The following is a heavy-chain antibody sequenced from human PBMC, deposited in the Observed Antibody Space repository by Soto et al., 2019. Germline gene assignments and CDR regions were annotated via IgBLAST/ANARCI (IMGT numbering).Heavy chain of an antibody. CDR1: GYTFTSYG. CDR3: ARSTVGCGGDCYNYWYFDL. V-gene: IGHV1-18*01. Sequence: QVQLVQSGAEVKKPGASVKVSFKASGYTFTSYGISWVRQAPGQGLEWMGWISAYNGNTNYAQKLQGRVTMTTDTSTSTAYMELRSLRSDDTAVYYCARSTVGCGGDCYNYWYFDLWGRGTLVTVSS. CDR2: ISAYNGNT. J-gene: IGHJ2*01. D-gene: IGHD2-21*02.